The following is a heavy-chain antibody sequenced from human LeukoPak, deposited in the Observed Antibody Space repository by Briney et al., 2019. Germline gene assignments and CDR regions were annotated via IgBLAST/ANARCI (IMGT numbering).Heavy chain of an antibody. D-gene: IGHD2-15*01. J-gene: IGHJ5*02. CDR1: GDSVSSNSAT. Sequence: SQTLSLTCAISGDSVSSNSATWNWIRQSPSGGLEWLGRTYYRSNWYTDYAVSVKSRININSDTSKNQFSLQLNSVTPEDTAVYYCVRLVGNSWLDHWGQGTLVIVSS. CDR2: TYYRSNWYT. V-gene: IGHV6-1*01. CDR3: VRLVGNSWLDH.